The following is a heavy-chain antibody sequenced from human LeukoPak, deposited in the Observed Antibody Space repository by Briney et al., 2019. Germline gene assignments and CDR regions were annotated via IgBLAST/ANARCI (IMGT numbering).Heavy chain of an antibody. J-gene: IGHJ4*02. D-gene: IGHD4-17*01. CDR1: GFTFSSYA. V-gene: IGHV3-30-3*01. Sequence: PGGSLRLSCAASGFTFSSYAMHWVRQAPGKGLEWVAVISYDGSNKYYADSVKGRFTISRDNSKNTLYLQMNSLRAEDTAVYYCARVDYGDHSPYFDYWGQGTLVTVSS. CDR2: ISYDGSNK. CDR3: ARVDYGDHSPYFDY.